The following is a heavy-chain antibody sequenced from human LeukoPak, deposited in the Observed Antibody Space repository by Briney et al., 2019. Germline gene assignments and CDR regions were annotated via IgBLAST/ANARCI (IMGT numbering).Heavy chain of an antibody. CDR3: ARTNGDSMTYYFDY. V-gene: IGHV1-69*13. Sequence: GASVKVSCKASGYTFTSYGISWVRQAPGQGLEWMGGIIPIFGTANYAQKFQGRVTITADESTSTAYMELSSLRSEDTAVYYCARTNGDSMTYYFDYWGQGTLVTVSS. CDR2: IIPIFGTA. D-gene: IGHD4-17*01. CDR1: GYTFTSYG. J-gene: IGHJ4*02.